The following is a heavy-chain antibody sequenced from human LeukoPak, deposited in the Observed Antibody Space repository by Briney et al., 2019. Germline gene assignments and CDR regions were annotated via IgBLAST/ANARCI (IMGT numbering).Heavy chain of an antibody. CDR3: ARGIVVVTDGSYYFDY. CDR1: GFTFSSYA. V-gene: IGHV3-64*01. J-gene: IGHJ4*02. Sequence: GGSLRLSCAASGFTFSSYAMPWVRQAPGKGLEYVSAISSNGGSTYYANSVEGRFTISRDNSKNTLYLQMGSLRAEDMAVYYCARGIVVVTDGSYYFDYWGQGTLVTVSS. CDR2: ISSNGGST. D-gene: IGHD2-21*02.